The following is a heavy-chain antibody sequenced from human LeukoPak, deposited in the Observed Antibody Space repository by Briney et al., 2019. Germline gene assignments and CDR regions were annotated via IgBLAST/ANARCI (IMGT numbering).Heavy chain of an antibody. D-gene: IGHD6-13*01. Sequence: GGSLRLSCAASGFTFSSYWMHWVRQAPGKGLVWVSRINSDGSSTSYADSVRGRFTISRDNAKNTLYLQMNSLRAEDTAVYYCARDHMAAAGYFDYWGQGTLVTVSS. J-gene: IGHJ4*02. V-gene: IGHV3-74*01. CDR1: GFTFSSYW. CDR3: ARDHMAAAGYFDY. CDR2: INSDGSST.